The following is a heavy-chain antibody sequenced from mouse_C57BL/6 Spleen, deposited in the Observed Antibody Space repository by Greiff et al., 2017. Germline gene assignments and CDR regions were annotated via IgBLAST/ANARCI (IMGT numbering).Heavy chain of an antibody. D-gene: IGHD1-1*01. CDR1: GYTFTGYW. Sequence: QVQLQQSGAELMKPGASVKLSCKATGYTFTGYWIEWVKQRPGHGLEWIGEILPGSGSTNYNEKFKGKATFTADTSSNTAYMQLSSLTTEDSAIYYCARGGITTVVGDYYAMDYWGQGTSVTVSS. J-gene: IGHJ4*01. CDR3: ARGGITTVVGDYYAMDY. V-gene: IGHV1-9*01. CDR2: ILPGSGST.